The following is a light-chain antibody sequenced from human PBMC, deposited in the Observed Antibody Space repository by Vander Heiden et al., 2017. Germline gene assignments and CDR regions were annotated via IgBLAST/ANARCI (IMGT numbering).Light chain of an antibody. J-gene: IGLJ3*02. CDR2: NNN. V-gene: IGLV1-44*01. Sequence: QSVLTQPPSASGTPGQRLTISCSGSSSNIGKNAVDWYQQLPGMAPKRLIYNNNQRPSGVPDRFSGSKSGTTASLAISGLQSEDEADYHCATWDGSLNVVFGGGTKLTVL. CDR3: ATWDGSLNVV. CDR1: SSNIGKNA.